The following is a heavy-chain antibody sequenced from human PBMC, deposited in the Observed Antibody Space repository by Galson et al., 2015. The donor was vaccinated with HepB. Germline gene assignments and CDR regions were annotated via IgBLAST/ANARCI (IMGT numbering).Heavy chain of an antibody. V-gene: IGHV3-30*04. CDR2: ISYDGSNK. CDR3: ARETYYYDNEAYGMDV. Sequence: LRLSCAASGFTFSSYAMHWVRQAPGKGLEWVAVISYDGSNKYYADSVKGRFTISRDNSKNTLYLQMNSLRAEDTAVYYCARETYYYDNEAYGMDVWGQGTTVTVSS. CDR1: GFTFSSYA. D-gene: IGHD3-22*01. J-gene: IGHJ6*02.